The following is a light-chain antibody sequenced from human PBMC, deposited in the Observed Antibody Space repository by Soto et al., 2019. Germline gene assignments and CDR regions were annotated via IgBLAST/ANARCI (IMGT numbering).Light chain of an antibody. J-gene: IGLJ3*02. CDR1: SSDVGGYDF. Sequence: QSALTQPASVSGSPGQSITISCTGTSSDVGGYDFVSWYQQEPGKAPKLMIYEVTNRPSGVSSRFSGSKSGNTASLTISGLQAEDEADYYCSSYITSGTRVFGGGTKVTVL. CDR2: EVT. V-gene: IGLV2-14*01. CDR3: SSYITSGTRV.